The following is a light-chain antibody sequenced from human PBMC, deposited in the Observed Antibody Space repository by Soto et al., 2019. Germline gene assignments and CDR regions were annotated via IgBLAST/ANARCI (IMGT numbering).Light chain of an antibody. CDR1: QSFRGL. J-gene: IGKJ5*01. CDR3: QQRHMWPIT. CDR2: DAY. Sequence: EIVLTHSPGTLSLSPGEIATLSCRASQSFRGLLACYQQKPGQAPRLLIYDAYNRATGIPPRFSGSGSGTDFTPTISSLEPEDSAVYYCQQRHMWPITFGQGTRLEIK. V-gene: IGKV3-11*01.